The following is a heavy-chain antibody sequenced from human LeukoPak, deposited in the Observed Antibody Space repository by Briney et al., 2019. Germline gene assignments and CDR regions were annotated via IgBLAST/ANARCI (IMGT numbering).Heavy chain of an antibody. CDR1: GYTLTELS. Sequence: ASVKVSCKVSGYTLTELSMHWVRQAPGKGLEWMGGIIPIFGTANYAQKFQGRVTITADESTSTAYMELSSLRSEDTAVYYCARVTRTVTVYYYYGMDVWGQGTTVTVSS. CDR2: IIPIFGTA. J-gene: IGHJ6*02. V-gene: IGHV1-69*13. CDR3: ARVTRTVTVYYYYGMDV. D-gene: IGHD4-17*01.